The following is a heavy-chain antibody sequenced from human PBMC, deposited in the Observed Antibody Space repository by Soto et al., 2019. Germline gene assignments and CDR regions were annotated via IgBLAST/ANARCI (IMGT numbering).Heavy chain of an antibody. D-gene: IGHD3-9*01. J-gene: IGHJ4*02. CDR3: GRLTAYYDFLTGYWPH. V-gene: IGHV4-39*02. CDR1: GGSISSYY. Sequence: SETLSLTCTVSGGSISSYYWGWIRQPPGKGLECIGTIYYSGTTYCNPSLKSRVTISVDTSNNHLSLKLSSVTAADTAVYYCGRLTAYYDFLTGYWPHWGQGTLVTVSS. CDR2: IYYSGTT.